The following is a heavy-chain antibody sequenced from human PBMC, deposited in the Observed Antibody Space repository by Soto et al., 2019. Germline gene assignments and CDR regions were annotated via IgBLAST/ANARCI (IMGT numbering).Heavy chain of an antibody. CDR3: ARDLGGPDY. Sequence: GGSLRLSCAASGFTLSAYWMHWVRQAPGRGLEWVSRLSSDGFGTAYADSVKGRFHISRDNARNTLFLQMNGLRAEDTAVYYCARDLGGPDYWGRGTLVTVSS. CDR1: GFTLSAYW. CDR2: LSSDGFGT. D-gene: IGHD3-16*01. V-gene: IGHV3-74*03. J-gene: IGHJ4*02.